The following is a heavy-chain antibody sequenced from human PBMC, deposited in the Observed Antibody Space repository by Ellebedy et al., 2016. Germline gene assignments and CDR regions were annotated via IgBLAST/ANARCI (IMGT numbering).Heavy chain of an antibody. CDR2: IYGNDDK. D-gene: IGHD1-14*01. Sequence: SGPTLVKPTQTLTLTCTFSGFSLDTSAVVVGWIRQPPGKALEWLSFIYGNDDKRYRPSLGSRLTITKDTSKNQVVLTMTNMDPVDTGTYFCAHRSTNREVDYWGQGTLVTVSS. CDR1: GFSLDTSAVV. CDR3: AHRSTNREVDY. J-gene: IGHJ4*02. V-gene: IGHV2-5*01.